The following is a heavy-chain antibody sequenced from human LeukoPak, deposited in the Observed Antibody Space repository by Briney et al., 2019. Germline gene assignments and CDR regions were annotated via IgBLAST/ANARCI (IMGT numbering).Heavy chain of an antibody. J-gene: IGHJ4*02. V-gene: IGHV3-23*01. CDR1: GFTFSSYA. CDR3: AKDEGYFDY. CDR2: ISGSGGRT. Sequence: QTGGSLRLSCAASGFTFSSYAMSWVRQAPGKGLEWVSVISGSGGRTYYADSVKGRFTISRDNSRNTVYLQMTSLRAEDTAVYYCAKDEGYFDYWGQGTLVTVSS.